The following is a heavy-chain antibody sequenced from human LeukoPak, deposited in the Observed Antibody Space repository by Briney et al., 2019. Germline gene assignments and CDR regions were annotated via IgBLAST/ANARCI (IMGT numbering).Heavy chain of an antibody. Sequence: GGSLRLSCAASGFTFSSDNMNWVRQAPGKGLEWVSSISSSSSYIYYADSVKGRFTISRDNAKNSLYLQMNSLRAEDTAVYYCARDGWFGESDDYWGQGTLVTVSS. CDR2: ISSSSSYI. V-gene: IGHV3-21*01. CDR1: GFTFSSDN. CDR3: ARDGWFGESDDY. J-gene: IGHJ4*02. D-gene: IGHD3-10*01.